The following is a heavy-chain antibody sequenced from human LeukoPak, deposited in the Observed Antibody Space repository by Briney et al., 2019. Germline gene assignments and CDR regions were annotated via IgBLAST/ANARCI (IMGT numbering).Heavy chain of an antibody. CDR1: GFTFTNYW. CDR3: ARPNITSYYDSRGYDAFDV. D-gene: IGHD3-22*01. Sequence: GESLKISCKGSGFTFTNYWIGWVRQMPGKGLEWMAIIYPGNSDTFYSPSIQGQVTISADKSISTVYLQWSSLKASDTAMYYCARPNITSYYDSRGYDAFDVWGQGTMVTVSS. CDR2: IYPGNSDT. J-gene: IGHJ3*01. V-gene: IGHV5-51*01.